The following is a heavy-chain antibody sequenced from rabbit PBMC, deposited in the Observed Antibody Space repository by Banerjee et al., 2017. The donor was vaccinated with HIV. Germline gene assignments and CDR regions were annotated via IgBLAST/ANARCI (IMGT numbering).Heavy chain of an antibody. Sequence: QEQLVESGGGLVQPEGSLTLTCKASGFTLSSSDYMCWVRQAPGKGLEWIGCIVAGSSGTTYYASWVNGRFTISKTSSTTVSLQMTSLTAADTATYFCARGDYVGNGYGTYFNLWGQGTLVTVS. CDR2: IVAGSSGTT. J-gene: IGHJ4*01. D-gene: IGHD8-1*01. V-gene: IGHV1S45*01. CDR1: GFTLSSSDY. CDR3: ARGDYVGNGYGTYFNL.